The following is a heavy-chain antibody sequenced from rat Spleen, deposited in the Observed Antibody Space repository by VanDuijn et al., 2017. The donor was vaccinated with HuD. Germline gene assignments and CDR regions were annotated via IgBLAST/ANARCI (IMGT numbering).Heavy chain of an antibody. CDR2: ISYDCSKT. J-gene: IGHJ2*01. CDR3: TRGGFYRY. Sequence: EVQLVESDGGLVQPGRSLKLSCAASGFTFSDFYMAWVRQAPTKGLEWGPTISYDCSKTYYRDSVKGRFNVSRDNARRTLTLQMDSRRSEDTATYYWTRGGFYRYWGQGVMVTVSS. CDR1: GFTFSDFY. D-gene: IGHD1-1*01. V-gene: IGHV5-29*01.